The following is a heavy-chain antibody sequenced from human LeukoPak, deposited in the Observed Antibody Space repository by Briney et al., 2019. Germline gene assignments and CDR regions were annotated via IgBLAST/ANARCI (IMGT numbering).Heavy chain of an antibody. V-gene: IGHV3-30-3*01. CDR1: GFTFTSYA. J-gene: IGHJ4*02. CDR3: ARGGWRAAVAGSVYHY. CDR2: MSYDGINE. Sequence: GGSLRLSCAASGFTFTSYAMHWVRQAPGKGLEWVAVMSYDGINEYYADSVKGRFTISRDNSKDTLYLQMNTLRPEDTAVYYCARGGWRAAVAGSVYHYWGQGTLVTVSS. D-gene: IGHD6-19*01.